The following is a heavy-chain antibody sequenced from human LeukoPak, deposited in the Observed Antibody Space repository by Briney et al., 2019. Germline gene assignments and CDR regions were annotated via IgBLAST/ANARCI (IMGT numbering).Heavy chain of an antibody. Sequence: SETLSLTCTVSGGSISSSSYYWGWIRQPPGKGLEWIGSIYYSGSTYYNPSLKSRVTISVDTSKNQFSLKLSSVTAADTAVYYCARVAMIVVVLGGYFDYWGQGTLVTVSS. CDR1: GGSISSSSYY. CDR2: IYYSGST. V-gene: IGHV4-39*07. D-gene: IGHD3-22*01. J-gene: IGHJ4*02. CDR3: ARVAMIVVVLGGYFDY.